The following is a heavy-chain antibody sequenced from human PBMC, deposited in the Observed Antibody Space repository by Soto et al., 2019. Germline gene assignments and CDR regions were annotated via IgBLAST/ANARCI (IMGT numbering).Heavy chain of an antibody. CDR2: IIPIFGTA. V-gene: IGHV1-69*13. Sequence: ASVKVSCKASGGTFSSYAIGWVRQAPGQGLEWMGGIIPIFGTANYAQKFQGRVTITADESTSTAYMELSSPRSEDTAVYYCARSLWGDCGGDCYYDAFDIWGQGTMVTVSS. D-gene: IGHD2-21*02. CDR3: ARSLWGDCGGDCYYDAFDI. CDR1: GGTFSSYA. J-gene: IGHJ3*02.